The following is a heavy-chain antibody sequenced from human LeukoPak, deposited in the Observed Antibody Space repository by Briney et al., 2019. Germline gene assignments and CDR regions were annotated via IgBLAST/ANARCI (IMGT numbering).Heavy chain of an antibody. V-gene: IGHV1-2*02. Sequence: EASVKVSCKASGYTFTGYFMHWARRAPGQGLEWMGWINPDSGGTNYAQNFQGRVTMTRDTSINTAYMELRTLRSDDTAVYYCSRADYWGQGTLVTVSS. CDR1: GYTFTGYF. CDR2: INPDSGGT. J-gene: IGHJ4*02. CDR3: SRADY.